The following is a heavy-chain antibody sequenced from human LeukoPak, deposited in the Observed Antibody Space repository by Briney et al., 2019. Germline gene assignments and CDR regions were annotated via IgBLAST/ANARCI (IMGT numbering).Heavy chain of an antibody. D-gene: IGHD2-15*01. CDR3: VKGGYCTGGRCYGEYY. Sequence: ASVKVSCKASGYNFTDYYIQWVRQAPGQGLEWMGWVNPTSGVTSYAQKFQGRVTMTRDTSITTAYMDLSSLRSDDTGIYYCVKGGYCTGGRCYGEYYWGQGTQVTVSS. V-gene: IGHV1-2*02. CDR2: VNPTSGVT. J-gene: IGHJ4*02. CDR1: GYNFTDYY.